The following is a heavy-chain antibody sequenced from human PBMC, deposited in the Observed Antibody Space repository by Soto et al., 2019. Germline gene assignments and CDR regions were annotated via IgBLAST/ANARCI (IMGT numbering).Heavy chain of an antibody. D-gene: IGHD1-26*01. Sequence: QVQLVQSGAEVQKPGSSVKVSCKASGGTFSTYVISWVRQSPGQGLEWMGGLIPVFVTTHYAQKFQGRVTITADESTRTGYMELNSLRSEDTTVYYCARGRIAGAATDFYYYGMDVWGQGTSVTVSS. CDR1: GGTFSTYV. V-gene: IGHV1-69*12. CDR2: LIPVFVTT. CDR3: ARGRIAGAATDFYYYGMDV. J-gene: IGHJ6*02.